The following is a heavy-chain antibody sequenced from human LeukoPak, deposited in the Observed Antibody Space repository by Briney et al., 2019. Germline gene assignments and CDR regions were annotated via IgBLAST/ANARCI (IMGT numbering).Heavy chain of an antibody. D-gene: IGHD1-26*01. CDR2: IGGSGGST. Sequence: GSLRLSCAASGFTFSGFAMTWVRQAPGKGLEWVSTIGGSGGSTYYADSVKGRFTVSRDNSKNTLYLQMNSLRAEDTAVYYCAKTMGAIDHDYWGQGTLVTVSS. CDR1: GFTFSGFA. V-gene: IGHV3-23*01. CDR3: AKTMGAIDHDY. J-gene: IGHJ4*02.